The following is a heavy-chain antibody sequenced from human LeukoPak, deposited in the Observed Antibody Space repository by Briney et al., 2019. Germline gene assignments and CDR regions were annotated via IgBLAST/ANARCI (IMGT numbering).Heavy chain of an antibody. D-gene: IGHD3-3*01. Sequence: GGSLRLSCAASGFTFSNYAMSWVRQAPGKGLEWVSSISGTGGSTYYADSVKGRFTISRDNSKNTLYLQMNSLRAEDTAVYYCAKDVLRFLEWLLAYYFDYWGQGTLVTVSS. J-gene: IGHJ4*02. CDR3: AKDVLRFLEWLLAYYFDY. CDR2: ISGTGGST. V-gene: IGHV3-23*01. CDR1: GFTFSNYA.